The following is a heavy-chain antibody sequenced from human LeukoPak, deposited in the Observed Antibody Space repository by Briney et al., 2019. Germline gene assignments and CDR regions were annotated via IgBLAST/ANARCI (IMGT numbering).Heavy chain of an antibody. D-gene: IGHD6-13*01. CDR2: MNPNSGNT. CDR3: ARIAAAGNRRLNY. CDR1: GYTFTSYD. J-gene: IGHJ4*02. Sequence: GASVKVSWKASGYTFTSYDINWVRQATGQGLEWMGWMNPNSGNTGYAQKFQGRITMTRNTSISTAYMELSSLTSEDTAVYYCARIAAAGNRRLNYWGQGTLITVSS. V-gene: IGHV1-8*01.